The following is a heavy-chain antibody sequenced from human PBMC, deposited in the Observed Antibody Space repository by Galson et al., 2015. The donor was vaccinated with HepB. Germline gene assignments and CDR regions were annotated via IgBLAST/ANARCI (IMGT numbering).Heavy chain of an antibody. CDR2: MYHSGST. Sequence: LSLTCTVSRFSISSGYYWGWIRQPPGKGLEWIGSMYHSGSTYYNPSLKSRVTTSVGTSKSQFSLKLSSVTAADTAVYYCARGGIDSNGYYGFDFWGQGTLVTVSS. V-gene: IGHV4-38-2*02. CDR3: ARGGIDSNGYYGFDF. D-gene: IGHD3-22*01. CDR1: RFSISSGYY. J-gene: IGHJ4*02.